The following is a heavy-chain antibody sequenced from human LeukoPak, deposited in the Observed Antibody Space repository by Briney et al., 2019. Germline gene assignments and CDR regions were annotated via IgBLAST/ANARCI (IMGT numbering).Heavy chain of an antibody. J-gene: IGHJ4*02. D-gene: IGHD3-10*01. CDR2: IYSGGST. CDR1: GFTVSSNY. Sequence: PGRSLRLSCAASGFTVSSNYMSWVRQAPGKGLEGVSVIYSGGSTYYADSVKGRFTISRDNSKNTLYLQMNSLRAEDTAVYYCARGGYRGVNDYWGQGTLVTVSS. V-gene: IGHV3-53*01. CDR3: ARGGYRGVNDY.